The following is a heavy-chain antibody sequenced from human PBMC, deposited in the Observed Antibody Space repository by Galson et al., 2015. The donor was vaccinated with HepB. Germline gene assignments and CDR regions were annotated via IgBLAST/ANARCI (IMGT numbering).Heavy chain of an antibody. CDR1: GFTFSSYS. Sequence: SLRLSCAASGFTFSSYSTNWVRQAPGKGLEWVSSISSSSSYIYYADSVKGRFTISRDNAKNSLYLQMNSLRAEDTAVYYCARDGGDRYCSGGSCSSFDPWGQGTLVTVSS. CDR3: ARDGGDRYCSGGSCSSFDP. V-gene: IGHV3-21*01. D-gene: IGHD2-15*01. J-gene: IGHJ5*02. CDR2: ISSSSSYI.